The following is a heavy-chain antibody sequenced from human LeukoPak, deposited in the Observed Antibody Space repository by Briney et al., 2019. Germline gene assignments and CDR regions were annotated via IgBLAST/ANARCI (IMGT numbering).Heavy chain of an antibody. CDR3: ASSTEGGYGDY. CDR2: TIPIFGTA. CDR1: GGTFSSYA. D-gene: IGHD5-12*01. Sequence: SVKVSCKASGGTFSSYAISWVRQAPGQGLEWMGGTIPIFGTANYAQKFQGRVTITADKSTSTAYMELSSLRSEDTAVYYCASSTEGGYGDYWGQGTLVTVSS. J-gene: IGHJ4*02. V-gene: IGHV1-69*06.